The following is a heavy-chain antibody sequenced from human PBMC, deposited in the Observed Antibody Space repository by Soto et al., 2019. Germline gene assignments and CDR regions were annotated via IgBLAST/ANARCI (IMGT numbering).Heavy chain of an antibody. Sequence: QVQLVESGGGVVQPGRSLRLSCAASGFSFSIYGMHWVRQAPGKGLEWVAVISYDGSNKQYADSVKGRFTISRDNSKNTVYLEMNSLRTEDAAVYYCAQDDLDHFSSISCYDFDSCGQGTLVTVSS. CDR1: GFSFSIYG. CDR3: AQDDLDHFSSISCYDFDS. D-gene: IGHD2-2*01. V-gene: IGHV3-30*18. CDR2: ISYDGSNK. J-gene: IGHJ4*02.